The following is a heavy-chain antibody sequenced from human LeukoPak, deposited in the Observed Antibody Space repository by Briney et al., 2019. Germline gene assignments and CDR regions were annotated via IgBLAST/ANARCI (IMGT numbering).Heavy chain of an antibody. Sequence: GGSLRLSCAASGFTFSSYAMSWVRQAPGKGLEWVSAISGSGGSTYYADSVKGRFTISRDNSKNTLYLQMNSLRAEDTAVYYCAKDFRLTYYYDSSATLGYWGQGTLVTVSS. V-gene: IGHV3-23*01. CDR2: ISGSGGST. CDR3: AKDFRLTYYYDSSATLGY. D-gene: IGHD3-22*01. J-gene: IGHJ4*02. CDR1: GFTFSSYA.